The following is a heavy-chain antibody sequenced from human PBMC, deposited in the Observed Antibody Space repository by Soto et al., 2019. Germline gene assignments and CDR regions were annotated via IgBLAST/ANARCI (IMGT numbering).Heavy chain of an antibody. V-gene: IGHV3-23*01. CDR2: ISGSGGST. CDR1: GFTFSSYA. CDR3: AKNKYYYDRSGYYVVDAFDI. Sequence: EVQLLESGGGLVQPGGSLRLSCAASGFTFSSYAMSWVRQAPGKGLEWVSAISGSGGSTYYADSVKGRFTISRDNSKNTLYLQMNSLRADDTAVYYCAKNKYYYDRSGYYVVDAFDIWGQGTMVTVSS. D-gene: IGHD3-22*01. J-gene: IGHJ3*02.